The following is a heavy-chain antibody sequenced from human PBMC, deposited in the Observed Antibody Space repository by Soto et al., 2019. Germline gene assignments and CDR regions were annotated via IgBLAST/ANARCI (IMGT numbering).Heavy chain of an antibody. CDR3: ATYSSSGSLGMDV. J-gene: IGHJ6*02. Sequence: PGESLKISCKGSGYSFTSYWIGWVRQMPGKGLEWMGIIYPGDSDTRYSPSFQGQATISADKSISTAYLQWSSLKASDTAMYYCATYSSSGSLGMDVWGQGTTVTVSS. D-gene: IGHD6-6*01. V-gene: IGHV5-51*01. CDR2: IYPGDSDT. CDR1: GYSFTSYW.